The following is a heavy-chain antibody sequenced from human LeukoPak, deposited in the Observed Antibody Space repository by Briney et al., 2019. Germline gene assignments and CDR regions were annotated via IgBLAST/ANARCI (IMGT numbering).Heavy chain of an antibody. CDR1: GFTFRSYW. CDR3: ARVGYSGWNLEY. J-gene: IGHJ4*02. Sequence: GGPLRLSCAASGFTFRSYWMSWVRQAPGKGLEWGANINQGGSVKYYVDSVKGRFTISRDDAKNSLYVQMNSLRDEDTAVYYCARVGYSGWNLEYWGQGTLVTVSS. V-gene: IGHV3-7*01. CDR2: INQGGSVK. D-gene: IGHD5-12*01.